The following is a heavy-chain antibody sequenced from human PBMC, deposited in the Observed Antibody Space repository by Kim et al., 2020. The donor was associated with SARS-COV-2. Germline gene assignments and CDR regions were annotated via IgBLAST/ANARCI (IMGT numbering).Heavy chain of an antibody. J-gene: IGHJ5*02. Sequence: GGSLRLSCAASGFTFSTYAMTWVRQAPGKGLEWVSTIRGDSGSTHYADSVKGRFTISRDNSRNTLYLQMSSLRGDDTAVYYCAKAGGFCVHTSCYPNWFDTGGQGTLVTVSS. CDR1: GFTFSTYA. CDR2: IRGDSGST. CDR3: AKAGGFCVHTSCYPNWFDT. V-gene: IGHV3-23*01. D-gene: IGHD2-2*01.